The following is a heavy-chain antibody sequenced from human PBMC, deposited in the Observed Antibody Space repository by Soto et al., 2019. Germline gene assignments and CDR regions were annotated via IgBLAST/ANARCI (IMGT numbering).Heavy chain of an antibody. CDR3: ARGRYCLTGSCFPNWFDS. J-gene: IGHJ5*01. Sequence: PSETLSLTCSVSGDSISTVDYFWAWIRQPPGQTLEYIGYIYKSATTYYNPSFESRVAISLDTSKSQFSLTVTSVTAGDTAVYFGARGRYCLTGSCFPNWFDSWGRGTLVTVSS. CDR1: GDSISTVDYF. CDR2: IYKSATT. D-gene: IGHD2-15*01. V-gene: IGHV4-30-4*01.